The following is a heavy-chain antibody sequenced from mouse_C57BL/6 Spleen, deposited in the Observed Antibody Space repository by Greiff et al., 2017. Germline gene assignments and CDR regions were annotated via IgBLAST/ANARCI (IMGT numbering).Heavy chain of an antibody. Sequence: QQSCKASGYTFTSYWMHWVKQRPGRGLEWIGRIDPNSGGTKYNEKFKSKATLTVDKPSNTAYMQLSSLTSEDSAVYYCARPHYYGSSYDAMDYWGQGTSVTVSS. CDR3: ARPHYYGSSYDAMDY. CDR1: GYTFTSYW. V-gene: IGHV1-72*01. J-gene: IGHJ4*01. D-gene: IGHD1-1*01. CDR2: IDPNSGGT.